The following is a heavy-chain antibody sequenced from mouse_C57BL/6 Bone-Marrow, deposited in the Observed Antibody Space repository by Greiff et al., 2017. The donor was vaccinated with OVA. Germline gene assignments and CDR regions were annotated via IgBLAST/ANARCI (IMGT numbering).Heavy chain of an antibody. CDR3: VVCYAMDY. Sequence: EVNVVESGAGLVQPGESLKLSCESNEYEFPSHDMSWVRKTPEKRLELVAAINSDGGSTYYPDTMERRFIISRDNAKKTLYLQMSSLRSEDTAFFAAVVCYAMDYWGQGTSVTVSS. CDR2: INSDGGST. D-gene: IGHD1-1*01. V-gene: IGHV5-2*01. J-gene: IGHJ4*01. CDR1: EYEFPSHD.